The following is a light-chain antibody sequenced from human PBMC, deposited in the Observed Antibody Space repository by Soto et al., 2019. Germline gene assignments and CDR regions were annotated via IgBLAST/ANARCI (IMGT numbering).Light chain of an antibody. V-gene: IGKV3-20*01. CDR3: QQYAITPHT. J-gene: IGKJ2*01. Sequence: EVVLTQSPGSLSVSPGEGATLSCRASQSISKSLAWYQHKPGQSPRLLIYGASSRATGIQDRFSGTGSATEFSLTISSLEPEDFAVYYCQQYAITPHTFGQGTSLQI. CDR1: QSISKS. CDR2: GAS.